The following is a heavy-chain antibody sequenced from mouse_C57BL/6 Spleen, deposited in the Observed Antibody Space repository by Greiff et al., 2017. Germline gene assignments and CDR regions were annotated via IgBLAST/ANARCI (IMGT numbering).Heavy chain of an antibody. CDR1: GYTFTSYD. V-gene: IGHV1-85*01. CDR2: IYPRDGST. Sequence: VKLMESGPELVKPGASVKLSCKASGYTFTSYDINWVKQRPGQGLEWIGWIYPRDGSTKYNEKFKGKATLTVDTSSSTAYMELHSLTSEDSAVYFCAQATPWFAYWGQGTLVTVSA. J-gene: IGHJ3*01. D-gene: IGHD3-2*02. CDR3: AQATPWFAY.